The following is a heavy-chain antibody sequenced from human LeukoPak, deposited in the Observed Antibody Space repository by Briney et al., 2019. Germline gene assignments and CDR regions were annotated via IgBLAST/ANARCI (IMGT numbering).Heavy chain of an antibody. CDR2: IYYSGSI. CDR1: GYSIRSSNW. CDR3: ARTGRELTMINPYYFDY. Sequence: SETLSLTCAVSGYSIRSSNWWGWIRQPPGKGLEWIGYIYYSGSIYYNPSLKSRVTMSVDTSKNQFSLKLSSVTAVDTAVYYCARTGRELTMINPYYFDYWGQGTLVTLSS. D-gene: IGHD3-22*01. J-gene: IGHJ4*02. V-gene: IGHV4-28*05.